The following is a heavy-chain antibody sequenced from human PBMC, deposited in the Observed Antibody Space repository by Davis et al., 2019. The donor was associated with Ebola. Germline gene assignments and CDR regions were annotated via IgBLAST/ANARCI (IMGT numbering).Heavy chain of an antibody. Sequence: GSLKISCAASGFTFSNYWMSWVRQAPGKGLEWVAKIKQDGSEKYYVDSVKGRFTISRDNAKNSLYLQMNSLRAEDTAVYYCARKSTFFDYWGQGTRVTVSS. CDR1: GFTFSNYW. CDR3: ARKSTFFDY. CDR2: IKQDGSEK. D-gene: IGHD3-16*01. J-gene: IGHJ4*02. V-gene: IGHV3-7*03.